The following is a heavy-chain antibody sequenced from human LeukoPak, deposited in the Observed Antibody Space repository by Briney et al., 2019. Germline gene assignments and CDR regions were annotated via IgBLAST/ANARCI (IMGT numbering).Heavy chain of an antibody. CDR1: RGSISSYY. V-gene: IGHV4-4*09. CDR2: IFTSGST. CDR3: ARHGSVHSPLNV. Sequence: SDTLSLTCTVSRGSISSYYWSWIRPPPRKGLEWIGYIFTSGSTNYNPSLRSRVTISLDTSKNQCSLTLSSVTAADTAVYYCARHGSVHSPLNVWGKGTTVTVSS. D-gene: IGHD1-26*01. J-gene: IGHJ6*04.